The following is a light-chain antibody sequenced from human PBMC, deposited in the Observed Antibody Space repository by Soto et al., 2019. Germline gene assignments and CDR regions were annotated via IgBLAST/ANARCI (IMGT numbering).Light chain of an antibody. Sequence: VMTQSPATLSVSPGESVTLSCRASQNVFSNLAWYQQKPGQPPRLLIYAESTRASGVPARFSGSGSGTESTLTISSLQSEDVGVYYCQQYNKWPPLTFGGGTKVDI. V-gene: IGKV3D-15*01. CDR2: AES. J-gene: IGKJ4*01. CDR1: QNVFSN. CDR3: QQYNKWPPLT.